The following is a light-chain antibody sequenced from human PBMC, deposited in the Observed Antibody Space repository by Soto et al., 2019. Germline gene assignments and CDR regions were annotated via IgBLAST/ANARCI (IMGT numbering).Light chain of an antibody. CDR1: KSDIGVYDF. J-gene: IGLJ1*01. V-gene: IGLV2-8*01. CDR2: EVV. CDR3: TSYAGNNTYV. Sequence: QSVLTQPPSASGSPGQSVTISCNGTKSDIGVYDFVSWYQHHPVKAPRLIIYEVVQRPSGVPDRFSGSKSGNTASLTVSGLKAADEADYASTSYAGNNTYVLGRGTKDT.